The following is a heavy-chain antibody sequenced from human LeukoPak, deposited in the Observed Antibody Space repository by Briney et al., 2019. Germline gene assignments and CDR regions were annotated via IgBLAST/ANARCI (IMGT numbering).Heavy chain of an antibody. D-gene: IGHD6-19*01. Sequence: GGSLRLSCAASGFTFSSYSMNWVRQAPGKGLEWVSYISSSSSTIYYADSVKGRFTISRDNAKNSLYLQMNSLRAEDTAVYYCARGGVAVAVYWFDPWGQGTLVTVSS. CDR1: GFTFSSYS. V-gene: IGHV3-48*01. CDR2: ISSSSSTI. CDR3: ARGGVAVAVYWFDP. J-gene: IGHJ5*02.